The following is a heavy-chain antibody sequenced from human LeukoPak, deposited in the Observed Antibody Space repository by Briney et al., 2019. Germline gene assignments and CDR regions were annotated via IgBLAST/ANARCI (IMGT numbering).Heavy chain of an antibody. CDR1: GFSFSDAW. CDR3: ATDFYDTT. J-gene: IGHJ5*02. Sequence: GGSLRLSCATSGFSFSDAWMNWVRQAPGKGLEWVGRIRRSSDGGTIDYAAPVKGRFALSRDDSKNTLYLHMSSLQTEDTAVYYCATDFYDTTWGQGTLVTVSS. D-gene: IGHD3-22*01. V-gene: IGHV3-15*07. CDR2: IRRSSDGGTI.